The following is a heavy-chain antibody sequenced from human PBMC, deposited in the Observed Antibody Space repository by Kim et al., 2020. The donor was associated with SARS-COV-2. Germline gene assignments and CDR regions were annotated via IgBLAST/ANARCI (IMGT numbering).Heavy chain of an antibody. CDR2: INPGNGYT. Sequence: ASVKVSCKASGYTFTSYVIHWVRQAPGQRLEWMGWINPGNGYTTYSQKFQGRVTLTRDTSASTAYMDLSSLRSEDMAVYYCARELRSGYWGQGTLVTVS. V-gene: IGHV1-3*01. J-gene: IGHJ4*02. CDR3: ARELRSGY. CDR1: GYTFTSYV.